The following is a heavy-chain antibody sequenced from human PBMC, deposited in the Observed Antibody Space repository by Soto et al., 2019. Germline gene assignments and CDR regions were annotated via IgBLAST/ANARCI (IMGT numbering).Heavy chain of an antibody. CDR3: ARTGTAMPTRENY. J-gene: IGHJ4*02. V-gene: IGHV1-18*01. D-gene: IGHD5-18*01. CDR2: FSAHNGNK. CDR1: GYTFTSYG. Sequence: QVQLVQSGAEVKKPGASVKVSCKASGYTFTSYGITWVRQAPGQGLEWMGWFSAHNGNKKYAQKFQGRVTMTTDTSTSTAYMYLRSLRSDDTAVYYCARTGTAMPTRENYWGQGTLVTVSA.